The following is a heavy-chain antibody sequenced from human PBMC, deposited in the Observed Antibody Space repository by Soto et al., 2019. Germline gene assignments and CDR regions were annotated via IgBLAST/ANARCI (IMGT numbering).Heavy chain of an antibody. CDR3: VRDGTKTLRDWFDP. CDR1: CASISGFY. Sequence: SETLSLTCTFSCASISGFYWSWIRKSAGKGLEWIGRIYSTGTTDYNPSLKSRVMMSVDTSKKQFSLKLRSVTAADTAVYYCVRDGTKTLRDWFDPWGQGISVTVSS. V-gene: IGHV4-4*07. CDR2: IYSTGTT. J-gene: IGHJ5*02. D-gene: IGHD1-1*01.